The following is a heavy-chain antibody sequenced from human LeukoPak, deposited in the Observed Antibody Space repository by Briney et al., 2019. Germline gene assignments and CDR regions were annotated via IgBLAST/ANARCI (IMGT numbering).Heavy chain of an antibody. J-gene: IGHJ3*02. Sequence: SETLSLTCTVSGGSISSYYWSWIRQPPGKGLEWIGYIYYSGSTNYNPSLKSRVTISVDTSKNQFSLKLSSVTAADTAVYYCARDGPGGLRYFDWFVLDAFDIWGQGTMVTVSS. CDR2: IYYSGST. CDR3: ARDGPGGLRYFDWFVLDAFDI. V-gene: IGHV4-59*12. D-gene: IGHD3-9*01. CDR1: GGSISSYY.